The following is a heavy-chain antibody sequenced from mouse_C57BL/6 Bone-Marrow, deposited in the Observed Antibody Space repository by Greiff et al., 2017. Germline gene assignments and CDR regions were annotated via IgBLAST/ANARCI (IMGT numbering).Heavy chain of an antibody. Sequence: QVQLQQPGAELVKPGASVKLSCKASGYTFTSYWMHWVKQRPGQGLEWIGMIHPNSGSTNYNEKFKSKATLTVDKSSSTAYMQLSSLTSEDSAVYYCARFSFYDGSYFDYWGQGTTLTVSS. D-gene: IGHD1-1*01. CDR3: ARFSFYDGSYFDY. J-gene: IGHJ2*01. CDR2: IHPNSGST. V-gene: IGHV1-64*01. CDR1: GYTFTSYW.